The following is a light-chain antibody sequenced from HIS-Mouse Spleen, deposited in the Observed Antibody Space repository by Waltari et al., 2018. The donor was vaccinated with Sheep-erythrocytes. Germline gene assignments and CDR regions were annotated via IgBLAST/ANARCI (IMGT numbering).Light chain of an antibody. CDR2: DVS. CDR1: SSDVGGYNY. CDR3: QAWDSSIYV. V-gene: IGLV2-11*01. J-gene: IGLJ1*01. Sequence: QSALTQPRSVSGSPGQSVTISCTGTSSDVGGYNYVSWYQQHPGKAPKLMIYDVSKRPSGVPDRFSGSKSGNTATLTISGTQAMDEADYYCQAWDSSIYVFGTGTKVTVL.